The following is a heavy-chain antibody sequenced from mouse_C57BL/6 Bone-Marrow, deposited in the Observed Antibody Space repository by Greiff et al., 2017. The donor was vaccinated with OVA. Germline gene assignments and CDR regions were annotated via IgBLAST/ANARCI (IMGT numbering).Heavy chain of an antibody. CDR3: ALYDGYPHWYFDV. CDR1: GFNIKNTY. CDR2: IDPANGNT. Sequence: VQLKQSVAELVRPGASVKLSCTASGFNIKNTYMHWVKQRPEQGLEWIGRIDPANGNTKYAPKFQGKATITADTSSNTAYLQLSSLTSEDTAVYYCALYDGYPHWYFDVWGTGTTVTVSS. J-gene: IGHJ1*03. V-gene: IGHV14-3*01. D-gene: IGHD2-3*01.